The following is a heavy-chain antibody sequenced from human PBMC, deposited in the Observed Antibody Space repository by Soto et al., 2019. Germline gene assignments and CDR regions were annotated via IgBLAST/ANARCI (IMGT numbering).Heavy chain of an antibody. V-gene: IGHV1-2*04. CDR3: AREIGVCYYGSGNMDV. J-gene: IGHJ6*02. D-gene: IGHD3-10*01. CDR1: GYTFTGYY. CDR2: INPNSGGT. Sequence: GASVKVSCKASGYTFTGYYMHWVRQAPGQGLEWMGWINPNSGGTNYAQKFQGWVTMTRDTSISTAYMELSRLRSDDTAVYYCAREIGVCYYGSGNMDVWGQGTTVTVSS.